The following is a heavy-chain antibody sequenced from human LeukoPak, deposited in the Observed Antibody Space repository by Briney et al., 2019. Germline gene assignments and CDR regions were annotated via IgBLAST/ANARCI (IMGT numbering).Heavy chain of an antibody. V-gene: IGHV4-4*07. CDR1: GGSISGDY. J-gene: IGHJ6*03. D-gene: IGHD3-3*01. CDR3: ARVVSDFWSGSSGWYYYYYMDV. Sequence: PSETLSLTCTVSGGSISGDYWSWIRQPAGTGLEWIGRIYTSGSTNYNPSLKSRVTISVDTSKNQFSLKLSSVTAADTAVYHCARVVSDFWSGSSGWYYYYYMDVWGKGTTVTVSS. CDR2: IYTSGST.